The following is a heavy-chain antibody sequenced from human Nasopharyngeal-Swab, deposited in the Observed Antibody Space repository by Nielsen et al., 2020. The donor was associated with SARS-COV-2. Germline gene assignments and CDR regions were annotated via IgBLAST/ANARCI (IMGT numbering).Heavy chain of an antibody. V-gene: IGHV2-5*02. CDR1: GFSLNTGGVG. CDR3: AHKKNWNFDY. CDR2: LYGDDGK. Sequence: SGPTLVKPTQTLTLTCTFSGFSLNTGGVGVGWIRQPPGKALEWLTPLYGDDGKTYSPSLQSRLTITKDTSKNQVVLTMTNMDPVDTATYYCAHKKNWNFDYWGQGIPVTVSS. J-gene: IGHJ4*02. D-gene: IGHD1-1*01.